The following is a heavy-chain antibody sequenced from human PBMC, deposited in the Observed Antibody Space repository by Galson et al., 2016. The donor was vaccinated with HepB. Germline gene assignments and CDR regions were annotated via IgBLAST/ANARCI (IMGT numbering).Heavy chain of an antibody. CDR2: ISIHGGKT. V-gene: IGHV1-18*04. J-gene: IGHJ5*01. Sequence: PVKVSCKASGYIFYSYGMTWVRQAPGQGLEWVGWISIHGGKTNYAQKFQGRVNITTDMSTSTAYLELRRLTLDDTAVYYCARGHLDGDSWGQGTLVTVSS. CDR1: GYIFYSYG. CDR3: ARGHLDGDS.